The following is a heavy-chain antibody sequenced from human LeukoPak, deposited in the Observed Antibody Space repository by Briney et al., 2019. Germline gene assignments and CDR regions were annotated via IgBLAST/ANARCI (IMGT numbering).Heavy chain of an antibody. J-gene: IGHJ3*02. V-gene: IGHV1-2*04. CDR1: GYTFTGYY. CDR3: ARPLGEDAFDI. CDR2: INPNSGGT. Sequence: ASVKVSCKASGYTFTGYYMHWVRQAPGQGLEWMGWINPNSGGTNYAQKFQGWVTMTRDTSIGTAYMELSRLRSDDTAVYYCARPLGEDAFDIWGQGTMVTVSS.